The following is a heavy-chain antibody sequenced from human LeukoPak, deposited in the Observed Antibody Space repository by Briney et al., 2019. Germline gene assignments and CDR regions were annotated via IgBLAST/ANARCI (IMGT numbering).Heavy chain of an antibody. CDR3: VRVGSAYGDPLDFDF. Sequence: GASVKVSCKASGYSFAKVGISWVRQAPGRGLEWIGWISGHNGNTDSAQKFQDRVTMTKDNSMTTAYLELRSLRSDDTAVYFCVRVGSAYGDPLDFDFWGQGTLVTVSS. D-gene: IGHD4-17*01. CDR1: GYSFAKVG. J-gene: IGHJ4*02. V-gene: IGHV1-18*01. CDR2: ISGHNGNT.